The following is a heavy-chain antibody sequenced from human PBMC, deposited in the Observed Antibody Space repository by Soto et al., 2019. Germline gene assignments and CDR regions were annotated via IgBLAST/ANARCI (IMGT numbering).Heavy chain of an antibody. CDR2: ISYDGSNK. D-gene: IGHD4-4*01. CDR3: AKDDYSNYAIN. CDR1: GFTFSSYG. V-gene: IGHV3-30*18. J-gene: IGHJ4*02. Sequence: PGGSLRLSCAASGFTFSSYGVHGVRQAPGKGLEWVAVISYDGSNKYYADSVKGRFTISRDNSKNTLYLQMNSLRAEDTAVYYCAKDDYSNYAINWGQGTLVTVSS.